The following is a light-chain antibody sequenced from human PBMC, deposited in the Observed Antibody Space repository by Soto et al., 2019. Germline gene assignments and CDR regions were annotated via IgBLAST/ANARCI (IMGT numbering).Light chain of an antibody. CDR2: EVS. J-gene: IGLJ1*01. CDR3: CSYAGSPWRYV. CDR1: SREMGSYNL. Sequence: QSVLTQPASVSGSPVQSITIPCTGTSREMGSYNLVSWYQQHPGKAPKLMIYEVSKRPSGVSNRFSGSKSGNTASLTISGLQAEDEVDDSACSYAGSPWRYVFVTGTKV. V-gene: IGLV2-23*02.